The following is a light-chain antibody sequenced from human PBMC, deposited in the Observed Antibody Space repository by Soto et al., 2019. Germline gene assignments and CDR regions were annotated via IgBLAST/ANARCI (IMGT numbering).Light chain of an antibody. CDR2: GAA. J-gene: IGKJ5*01. CDR1: QSVSSY. CDR3: QQYGSPPIT. Sequence: EIVLTQSPATLPLSPGERATLSCRASQSVSSYLAWYHQKPGQAPRLLIYGAASRATGIPDRFSGSGSGTDFTLTISRLEPEDFAVYYCQQYGSPPITFGQGTRLGI. V-gene: IGKV3-20*01.